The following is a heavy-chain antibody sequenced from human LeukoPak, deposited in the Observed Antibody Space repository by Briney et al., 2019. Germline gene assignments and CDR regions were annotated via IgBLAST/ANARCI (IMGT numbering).Heavy chain of an antibody. V-gene: IGHV1-69*06. CDR2: IIPIFGTA. D-gene: IGHD6-19*01. CDR1: GYTFTGYY. J-gene: IGHJ5*02. CDR3: ARDHGSSGWFRSPLTWFDP. Sequence: SVKVSCKASGYTFTGYYMRWVRQAPGQGLEWMGGIIPIFGTANYAQKFQGRVTITADKSTSTAYMELSSLRSEDTAVYYCARDHGSSGWFRSPLTWFDPWGQGTLVTVSS.